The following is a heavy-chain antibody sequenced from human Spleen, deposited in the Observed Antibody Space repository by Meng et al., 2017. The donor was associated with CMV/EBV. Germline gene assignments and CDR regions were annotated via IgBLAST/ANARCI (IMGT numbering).Heavy chain of an antibody. D-gene: IGHD2-2*02. J-gene: IGHJ5*02. CDR2: IYYSGST. Sequence: SETLSLTCTVSGGSISSYYWSWIRQPPGKGLEWIGYIYYSGSTNYNPSLKSRVTISVDTSKNQFSLKLSSMTAADTAVYYCARGVYCSSTSCYTVDWFDPWGQGTLVTVSS. CDR3: ARGVYCSSTSCYTVDWFDP. CDR1: GGSISSYY. V-gene: IGHV4-59*01.